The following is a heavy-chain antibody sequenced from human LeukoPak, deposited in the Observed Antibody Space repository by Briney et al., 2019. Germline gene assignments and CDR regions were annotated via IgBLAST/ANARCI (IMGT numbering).Heavy chain of an antibody. D-gene: IGHD3-22*01. Sequence: ASVKVSCKASGGTFRSYAISWVRQAPGQGLEWMGRIIPILGIANYAQKFQGRVTITADKSTSTAYMELSSLRSEDTAVYYCARVFDDSSGYGYWGQGTLVTVSS. CDR1: GGTFRSYA. V-gene: IGHV1-69*04. CDR2: IIPILGIA. CDR3: ARVFDDSSGYGY. J-gene: IGHJ4*02.